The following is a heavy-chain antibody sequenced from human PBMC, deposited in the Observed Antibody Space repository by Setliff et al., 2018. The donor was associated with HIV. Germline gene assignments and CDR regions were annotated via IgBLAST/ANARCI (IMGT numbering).Heavy chain of an antibody. D-gene: IGHD5-18*01. CDR1: GFTFSSYW. J-gene: IGHJ6*02. V-gene: IGHV3-74*01. Sequence: GGSLRLSCAASGFTFSSYWMHWVRQAPGKGLVWVSRINSDGSSTSYADSVKGRFTISRDNAKNTLYLQMNSLRAEDTAVYYCARCGYSYGDYYYYGMDVWGQGTTVTVSS. CDR2: INSDGSST. CDR3: ARCGYSYGDYYYYGMDV.